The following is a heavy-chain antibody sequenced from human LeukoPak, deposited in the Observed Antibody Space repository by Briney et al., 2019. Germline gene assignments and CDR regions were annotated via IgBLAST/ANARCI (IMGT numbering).Heavy chain of an antibody. CDR2: ISTSSSTI. J-gene: IGHJ6*02. Sequence: GRSLRLSCAASGFTLSSYSMNWVRQAPGKGLEWVSYISTSSSTIYYADSVKGRFTISRDKAKNSLYLQMNSLRAEDTAVYYCARDLGENGMDVWGQGTTVTVSS. V-gene: IGHV3-48*01. CDR3: ARDLGENGMDV. CDR1: GFTLSSYS. D-gene: IGHD3-10*01.